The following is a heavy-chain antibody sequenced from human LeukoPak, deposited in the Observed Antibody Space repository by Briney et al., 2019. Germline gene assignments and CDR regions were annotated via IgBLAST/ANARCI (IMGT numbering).Heavy chain of an antibody. J-gene: IGHJ3*02. D-gene: IGHD3-3*01. CDR1: GGSISSSSYY. Sequence: PSETLSLTCTVSGGSISSSSYYWGWIRQPPGKGLEWIGSIYYSGSTYYNPSLKSRVTISVDTSKNQFSLKLSSVTAADTAVYYCARGEIVMYYDFWSGYSSEAGNNAFDIWGQGTMVTVSS. CDR2: IYYSGST. V-gene: IGHV4-39*07. CDR3: ARGEIVMYYDFWSGYSSEAGNNAFDI.